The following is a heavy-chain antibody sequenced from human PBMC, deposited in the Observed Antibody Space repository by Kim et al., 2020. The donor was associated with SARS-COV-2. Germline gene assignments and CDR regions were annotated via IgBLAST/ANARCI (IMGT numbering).Heavy chain of an antibody. V-gene: IGHV3-48*04. D-gene: IGHD3-10*01. Sequence: GGSLRLSCAASGFTFSSYSMNWVRQAPGKGLEWVSYISSSSSTIYYADSVKGRFTISRDNAKNSLYLQMNSLRAEDTAVYYCARDPLLWFGEMGAYYYYGMDVWGQGTTVTVSS. J-gene: IGHJ6*02. CDR2: ISSSSSTI. CDR3: ARDPLLWFGEMGAYYYYGMDV. CDR1: GFTFSSYS.